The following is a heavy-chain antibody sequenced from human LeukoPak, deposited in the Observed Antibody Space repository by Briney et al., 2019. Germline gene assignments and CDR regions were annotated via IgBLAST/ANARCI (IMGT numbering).Heavy chain of an antibody. CDR2: IYPGDSDT. CDR1: GYSFTSYW. J-gene: IGHJ4*02. D-gene: IGHD4-11*01. V-gene: IGHV5-51*01. CDR3: ARRYSDSQIDY. Sequence: GESLKISCKGPGYSFTSYWIGWVRQMPGKGLEWMGIIYPGDSDTRYSPSFQGQVTISADKSIGTAYMQWSSLKASDTAMYYCARRYSDSQIDYWGQGTLVTVSS.